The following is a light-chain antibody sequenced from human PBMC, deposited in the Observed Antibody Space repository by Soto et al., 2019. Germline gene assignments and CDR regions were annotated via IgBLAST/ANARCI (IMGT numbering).Light chain of an antibody. Sequence: SQSPATLSVSTGERVTLSCRASQDIRSSLAWYQQKPGQAPRLLIYGASIRATGVPATFSGSGSGTDFTLTISSLEPEDFAVYYCQQRSNWPKTFAQGTKVAI. CDR1: QDIRSS. CDR2: GAS. CDR3: QQRSNWPKT. J-gene: IGKJ1*01. V-gene: IGKV3-11*01.